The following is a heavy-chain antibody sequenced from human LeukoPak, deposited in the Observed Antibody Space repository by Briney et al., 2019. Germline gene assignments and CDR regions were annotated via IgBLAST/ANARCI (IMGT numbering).Heavy chain of an antibody. Sequence: GGSLRLSCAASGFTFSSYAMSWVRQAPGKGLEWVSVISGSGDTAFYAVSVKGRFTISRDNSKNTLYPQMNSLRAEDTAVYYCANTEMATIFFQHWGQGTLVTVSS. D-gene: IGHD5-24*01. CDR2: ISGSGDTA. V-gene: IGHV3-23*01. CDR1: GFTFSSYA. J-gene: IGHJ1*01. CDR3: ANTEMATIFFQH.